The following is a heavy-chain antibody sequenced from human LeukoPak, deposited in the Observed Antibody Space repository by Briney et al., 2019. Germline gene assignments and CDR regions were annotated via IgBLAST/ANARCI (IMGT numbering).Heavy chain of an antibody. V-gene: IGHV3-73*01. D-gene: IGHD4-17*01. J-gene: IGHJ6*03. CDR3: TSTTVTTAYYYYMDV. CDR1: GFTFSGSA. CDR2: IRSKANSYAT. Sequence: GGSLRLSCAASGFTFSGSAMHWVRQASGKGLEWVGRIRSKANSYATAYAASVKGRFTISRDDSKNTAYLQMNSLKTEDTAAYYCTSTTVTTAYYYYMDVWGKGTTVTVSS.